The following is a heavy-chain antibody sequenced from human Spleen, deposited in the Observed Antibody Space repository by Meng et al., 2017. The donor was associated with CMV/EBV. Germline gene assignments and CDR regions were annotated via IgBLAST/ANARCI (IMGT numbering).Heavy chain of an antibody. Sequence: EVVLLGAGGGLVQPGGSLRLSCAASGFTFSSYAMSWVRQAPGKGLEWVSAISGSGGSTYYADSVKGRFTISRDNSKNTLYLHMHSLRVDDSAVYYCGRDLTGERDQWGQGTLVTVSS. V-gene: IGHV3-23*01. CDR1: GFTFSSYA. J-gene: IGHJ4*02. CDR2: ISGSGGST. CDR3: GRDLTGERDQ. D-gene: IGHD7-27*01.